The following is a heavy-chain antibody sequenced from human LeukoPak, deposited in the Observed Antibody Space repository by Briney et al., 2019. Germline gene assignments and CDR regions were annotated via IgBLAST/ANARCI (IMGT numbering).Heavy chain of an antibody. Sequence: GGSLRLSCAASGFTFSSYEMNWVRQAPGKGLEWVSYISSSGSTIYYADSVKGRFTISRDNAKNSLYLQMNSLRAEDTGVYYCARDGSGWYDYWGQGILVTVSS. V-gene: IGHV3-48*03. D-gene: IGHD6-19*01. CDR2: ISSSGSTI. CDR1: GFTFSSYE. J-gene: IGHJ4*02. CDR3: ARDGSGWYDY.